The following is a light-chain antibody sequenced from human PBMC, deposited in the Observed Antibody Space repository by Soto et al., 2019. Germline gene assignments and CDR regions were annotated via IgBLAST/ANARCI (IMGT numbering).Light chain of an antibody. V-gene: IGLV2-11*01. CDR1: SSDVGGYKF. CDR2: DVS. CDR3: CSYAGTYIWI. Sequence: QSALTQPRSVSGSPGQSVTISCTGTSSDVGGYKFVSWYQQHPGNAPKLMIYDVSKRPSGVPDRFSGSKSGITASLTISGLRADDEADYYCCSYAGTYIWIFGGGTQLTVL. J-gene: IGLJ2*01.